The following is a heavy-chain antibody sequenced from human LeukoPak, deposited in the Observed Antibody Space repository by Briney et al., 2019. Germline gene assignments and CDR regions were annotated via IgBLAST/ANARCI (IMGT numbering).Heavy chain of an antibody. Sequence: SETLSLTCAVYGGSFSGYYWSWIRQPPGKGLEWIGEINHSGSTNYNPSLKSRVTISVDTSKNQFSLKLSSVTAADTAVYYCARVIAVAAPFHYWGQGTLVTVSS. J-gene: IGHJ4*02. V-gene: IGHV4-34*01. CDR2: INHSGST. D-gene: IGHD6-19*01. CDR1: GGSFSGYY. CDR3: ARVIAVAAPFHY.